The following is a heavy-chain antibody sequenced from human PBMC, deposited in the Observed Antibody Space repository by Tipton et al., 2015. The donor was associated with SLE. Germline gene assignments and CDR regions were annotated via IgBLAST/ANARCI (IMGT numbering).Heavy chain of an antibody. V-gene: IGHV4-38-2*01. CDR2: IYHSGST. CDR1: GYSISSGYY. D-gene: IGHD6-19*01. CDR3: ARLVGGSGSNWYFDL. J-gene: IGHJ2*01. Sequence: TLSLTCAVSGYSISSGYYWGWIRQPPGKGLEWIGNIYHSGSTDYSPSLKSRVTISADTSKNQFSLKLSSVTAADTAVYYCARLVGGSGSNWYFDLWGRGTLVTVSS.